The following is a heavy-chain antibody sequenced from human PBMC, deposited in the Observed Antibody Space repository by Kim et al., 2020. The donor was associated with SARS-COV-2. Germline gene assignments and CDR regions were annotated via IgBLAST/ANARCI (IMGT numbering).Heavy chain of an antibody. CDR3: AKGYHSSSWYFDY. J-gene: IGHJ4*02. CDR1: GFTFSSYG. Sequence: GGSLRLSCAASGFTFSSYGMHWVRQAPGKGLEWVAVISYDGSNKYYADSVKGRFTISRDNSKNTLYLQMNSLRAEDTAVYYCAKGYHSSSWYFDYWGQGTLVTVSS. V-gene: IGHV3-30*18. CDR2: ISYDGSNK. D-gene: IGHD6-13*01.